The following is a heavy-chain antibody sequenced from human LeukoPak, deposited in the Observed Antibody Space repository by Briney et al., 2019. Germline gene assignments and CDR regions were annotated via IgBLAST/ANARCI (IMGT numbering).Heavy chain of an antibody. CDR1: GFTFSSYS. CDR3: ARDERIGYYDSSGFT. D-gene: IGHD3-22*01. Sequence: PGGSLRLSCAASGFTFSSYSMNWVRQAPGKGLEWVSSISSSSYIYYADSVKGRFTISRDNAKNSLYLQMNSLRAEDTAVYYCARDERIGYYDSSGFTWGQGTLVTVSS. J-gene: IGHJ5*02. V-gene: IGHV3-21*04. CDR2: ISSSSYI.